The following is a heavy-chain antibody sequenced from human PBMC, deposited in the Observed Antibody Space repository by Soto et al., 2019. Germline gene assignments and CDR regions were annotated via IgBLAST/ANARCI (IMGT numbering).Heavy chain of an antibody. CDR3: AKEASQYSSSDY. CDR2: ISYDGSNK. D-gene: IGHD6-6*01. J-gene: IGHJ4*02. V-gene: IGHV3-30*18. CDR1: GFTFSSYG. Sequence: GGSLRLSCAASGFTFSSYGMHWVRQAPGKGLEWVAVISYDGSNKYYADSVKGRFTISRDNSKNTLYLQMNSLRAEDTAVYYCAKEASQYSSSDYWGQGTLVTVSS.